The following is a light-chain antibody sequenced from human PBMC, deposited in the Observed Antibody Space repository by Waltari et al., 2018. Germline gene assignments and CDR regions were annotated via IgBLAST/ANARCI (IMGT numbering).Light chain of an antibody. CDR2: KAS. J-gene: IGKJ1*01. CDR3: LQYNSYPWT. Sequence: DIQVPQSPSTLSASEGDRVTITCRASQSIVVWLAWYQQKPGKAPRLLIYKASYLESGVPSRFSGSGSGTAFTLTISSLQADDFATYYCLQYNSYPWTFGQGTKVEIK. CDR1: QSIVVW. V-gene: IGKV1-5*03.